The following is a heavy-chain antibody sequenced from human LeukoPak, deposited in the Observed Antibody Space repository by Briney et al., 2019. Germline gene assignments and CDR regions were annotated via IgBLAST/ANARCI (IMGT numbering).Heavy chain of an antibody. CDR2: ISYDGSNK. CDR1: GFTFSSYA. Sequence: GGSLRLSCAASGFTFSSYAMHWVRQAPGKGLEWVAVISYDGSNKYYADSVKGRFTISRDNSKNTLYLQMNSLRAEDTAVYYCARARYSGGSYYFDYWGQGTLVTVSS. CDR3: ARARYSGGSYYFDY. J-gene: IGHJ4*02. V-gene: IGHV3-30-3*01. D-gene: IGHD1-26*01.